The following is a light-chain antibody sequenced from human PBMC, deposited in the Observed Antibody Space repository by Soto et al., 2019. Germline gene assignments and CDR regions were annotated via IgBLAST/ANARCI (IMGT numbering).Light chain of an antibody. CDR3: QQYNTYSPERT. J-gene: IGKJ1*01. Sequence: DIQMTQSPSTLSASVGDRVTITCRASQSISSWLAWYQQKPGKAPKLLIYDASSLESGVPSRFSGSGSGTEFTLTISSMQPDDFATDYCQQYNTYSPERTFGQGTKVDIK. CDR2: DAS. V-gene: IGKV1-5*01. CDR1: QSISSW.